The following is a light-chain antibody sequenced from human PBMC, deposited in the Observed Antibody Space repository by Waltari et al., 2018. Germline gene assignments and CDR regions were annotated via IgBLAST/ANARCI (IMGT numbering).Light chain of an antibody. V-gene: IGLV2-14*01. Sequence: QSALTQPASVSGSPGQSITISCTGTSSDIGGYNYVSWYQQHPGKAPKLMIFDVARWPAWVCNRFSGSKSGNTASLTISGLQAEDETAYYCASYTTTITVVCGGGTMVTVL. CDR3: ASYTTTITVV. J-gene: IGLJ2*01. CDR1: SSDIGGYNY. CDR2: DVA.